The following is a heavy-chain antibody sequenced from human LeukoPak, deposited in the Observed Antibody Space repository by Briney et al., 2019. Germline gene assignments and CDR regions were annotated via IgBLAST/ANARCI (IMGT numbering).Heavy chain of an antibody. CDR2: IRYDGSNK. D-gene: IGHD2-2*02. V-gene: IGHV3-30*02. CDR3: AKDRVVPAAIPDY. Sequence: GGSLRLSCAASGFTFSSYGMHWVRQAPGKGLEWVAFIRYDGSNKYYADSVKGRFTISRDNSKNTLYLQMNSLRAEDTAVYYCAKDRVVPAAIPDYWGQGTLVTVSP. CDR1: GFTFSSYG. J-gene: IGHJ4*02.